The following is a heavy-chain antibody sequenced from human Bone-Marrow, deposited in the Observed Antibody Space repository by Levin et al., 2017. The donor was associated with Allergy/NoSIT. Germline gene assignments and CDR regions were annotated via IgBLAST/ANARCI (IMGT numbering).Heavy chain of an antibody. CDR1: GFSVSGQY. D-gene: IGHD2-8*01. CDR3: ARSLYCTNNRCDPFDV. V-gene: IGHV3-53*01. Sequence: QSGGSLRLSCAASGFSVSGQYINWVRQAPGKGPEWVSLIDVSGFTYYADYVKGRFTISRDKSKNTVYFQMNNLRADDTAVYYCARSLYCTNNRCDPFDVWGQGTLVTVSS. J-gene: IGHJ4*02. CDR2: IDVSGFT.